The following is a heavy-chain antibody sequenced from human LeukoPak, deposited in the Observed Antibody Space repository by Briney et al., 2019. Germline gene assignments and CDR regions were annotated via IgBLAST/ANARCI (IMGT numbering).Heavy chain of an antibody. CDR1: GFNFSIYS. V-gene: IGHV3-48*04. D-gene: IGHD2-21*01. Sequence: PGGSLRLSCAASGFNFSIYSMNWVRQAPGKGLEWVSYITRSSTTIYYADSVKGRFTISRDNAKNALYLQMNSLRADDTAVYYCARDATRGGDIDYWGQGTLVTVSS. CDR2: ITRSSTTI. CDR3: ARDATRGGDIDY. J-gene: IGHJ4*02.